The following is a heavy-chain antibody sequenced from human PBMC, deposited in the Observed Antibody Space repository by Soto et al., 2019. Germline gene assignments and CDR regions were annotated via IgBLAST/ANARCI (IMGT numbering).Heavy chain of an antibody. CDR2: IYPGDSDT. V-gene: IGHV5-51*01. Sequence: GESLKISCKGSGYRLTSYWIGWVRQMPGKGLEWMGIIYPGDSDTRYSPSFQGQVTISADKSISTAYLQWSSLKASDTAIYYCARHDSPSVIYYYYGMDVWGQGTTVTVSS. D-gene: IGHD2-15*01. CDR3: ARHDSPSVIYYYYGMDV. CDR1: GYRLTSYW. J-gene: IGHJ6*02.